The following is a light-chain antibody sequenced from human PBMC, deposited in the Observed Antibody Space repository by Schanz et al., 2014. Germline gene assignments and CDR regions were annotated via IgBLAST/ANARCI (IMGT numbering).Light chain of an antibody. CDR2: DAS. V-gene: IGKV3-11*01. CDR3: QQRSDWPLT. J-gene: IGKJ4*01. CDR1: QSVSNN. Sequence: EIVMTQSPATLSLSPGEGAALSCRASQSVSNNLAWYQQKPGQAPRLLIHDASNRAAGIPARFSGSGSGTDFTLTIRSLEPEDFAFYYCQQRSDWPLTFGGGTKVEIK.